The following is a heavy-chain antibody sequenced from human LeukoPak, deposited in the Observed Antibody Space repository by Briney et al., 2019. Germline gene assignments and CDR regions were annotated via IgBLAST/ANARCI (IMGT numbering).Heavy chain of an antibody. CDR2: ISGSGGST. CDR3: AILIGSAEDAFDI. CDR1: GFTFSSYA. J-gene: IGHJ3*02. Sequence: GGSLRLSCAASGFTFSSYAMSWVRQAPGKGLEWVSAISGSGGSTYYADSVKGRFTISRDNSKNTLYLLMNSLRAEDTAVYYCAILIGSAEDAFDIWGQGTMVTVSS. D-gene: IGHD2-15*01. V-gene: IGHV3-23*01.